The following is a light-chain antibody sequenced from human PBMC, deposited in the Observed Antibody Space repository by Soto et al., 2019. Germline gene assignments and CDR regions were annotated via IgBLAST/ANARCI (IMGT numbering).Light chain of an antibody. V-gene: IGKV1D-12*01. Sequence: DIQMTHSPSSVSASVGDRVTITCRASQVMRSWLAWYQQKPGQAPKLLIFAASTLQRVVPSRFSGSGSRTECTLTISSLQTEDVGNYYCQQADSVPITFGQGTRLESK. CDR3: QQADSVPIT. J-gene: IGKJ5*01. CDR1: QVMRSW. CDR2: AAS.